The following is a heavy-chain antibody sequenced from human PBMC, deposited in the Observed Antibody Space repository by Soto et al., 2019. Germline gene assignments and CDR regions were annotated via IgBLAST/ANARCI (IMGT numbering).Heavy chain of an antibody. J-gene: IGHJ4*02. V-gene: IGHV4-59*11. CDR3: ARGAATGRSDS. Sequence: SDVLSLTCTVSGGSISSQYWTWVRQPPGQGLEWIAYMYYSGSPNYNPSLKSQVTISVDTSKNQFSLNLSFVTAADTAVYYCARGAATGRSDSWGQGTLVTVSS. CDR1: GGSISSQY. CDR2: MYYSGSP. D-gene: IGHD6-13*01.